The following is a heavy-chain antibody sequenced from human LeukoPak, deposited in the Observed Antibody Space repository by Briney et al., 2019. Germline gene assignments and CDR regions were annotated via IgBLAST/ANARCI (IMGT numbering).Heavy chain of an antibody. V-gene: IGHV4-34*01. D-gene: IGHD1/OR15-1a*01. J-gene: IGHJ3*02. Sequence: SETLSLTCAVYGGTFSGYYWSWIRQPPGKRLEWVGESNDSGGTNYNPSLKSRVTISADKSKNQVSLKLTSVTAADTAVYYCARNPNKGAFDIWGQGTMVTVSS. CDR2: SNDSGGT. CDR3: ARNPNKGAFDI. CDR1: GGTFSGYY.